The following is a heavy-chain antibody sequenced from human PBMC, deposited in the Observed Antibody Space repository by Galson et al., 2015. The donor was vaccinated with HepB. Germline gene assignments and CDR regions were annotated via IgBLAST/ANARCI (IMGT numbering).Heavy chain of an antibody. V-gene: IGHV4-34*01. J-gene: IGHJ4*02. D-gene: IGHD5-24*01. Sequence: SETLSLTCGVYNGSFGGFYWSWLRQPPGRGLEWIGEINHSGRTNYNPSLKSRVTISQDTSKNQFSLRLSSVTAADTAVYYCAREHDRSTYNYGLRFRVLRYWGQGILVTVSS. CDR3: AREHDRSTYNYGLRFRVLRY. CDR1: NGSFGGFY. CDR2: INHSGRT.